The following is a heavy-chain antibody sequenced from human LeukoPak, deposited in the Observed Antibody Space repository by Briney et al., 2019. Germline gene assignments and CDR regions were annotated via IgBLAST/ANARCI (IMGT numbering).Heavy chain of an antibody. CDR1: GGSISSSSYY. J-gene: IGHJ4*02. CDR3: ARNNTLMMYPRGGEDKGFDY. Sequence: SETLSLTCTVSGGSISSSSYYWAWIRQPPGKGLEWIGSIYYSGSTHYNPSLKSRVTISVDTSKNEFSLKLTSVTDADTAVYYCARNNTLMMYPRGGEDKGFDYWGQGTLVTASS. CDR2: IYYSGST. D-gene: IGHD2-8*01. V-gene: IGHV4-39*01.